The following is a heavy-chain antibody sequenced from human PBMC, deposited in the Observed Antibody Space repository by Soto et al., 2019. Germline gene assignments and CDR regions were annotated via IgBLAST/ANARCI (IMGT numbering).Heavy chain of an antibody. D-gene: IGHD6-19*01. V-gene: IGHV3-30*18. J-gene: IGHJ5*02. CDR1: GFTFSSYG. Sequence: GGSLRLSCAASGFTFSSYGMHWVRQAPCKGLEWVAVISYDGSNKYYADSVKGRFTISRDNSKNTLYLQMNSLRAEDTAVYYCAKSSSGWFTLDWFDPWGQGTLVTVSS. CDR3: AKSSSGWFTLDWFDP. CDR2: ISYDGSNK.